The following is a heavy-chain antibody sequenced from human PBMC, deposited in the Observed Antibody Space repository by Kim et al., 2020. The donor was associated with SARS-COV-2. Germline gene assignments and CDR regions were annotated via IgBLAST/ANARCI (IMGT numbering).Heavy chain of an antibody. D-gene: IGHD5-12*01. J-gene: IGHJ3*02. CDR1: GFTFDDYA. CDR3: AKDLFGWYSGYDGTAFDI. CDR2: ISGDGGST. V-gene: IGHV3-43*02. Sequence: GGSLRLSCAASGFTFDDYAMHWVRQAPGKGLEWVSLISGDGGSTYYADSVKGRFTISRDNSKNSLYLQMNSLRTEDTALYYCAKDLFGWYSGYDGTAFDIWGQGTMVTVSS.